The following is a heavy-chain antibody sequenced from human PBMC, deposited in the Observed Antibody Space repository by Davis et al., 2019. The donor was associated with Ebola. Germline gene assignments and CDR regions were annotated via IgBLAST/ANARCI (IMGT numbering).Heavy chain of an antibody. V-gene: IGHV3-13*01. Sequence: GESLKISCAASGFTFSSYDMHWVRQATGKGLEWVSAIGTAGDTYYPGSVKGRFIISRENAKNSLYLQMNGLRAGDTAVYYCARGVSGFYYYGMDVWGKGTTVTVPS. J-gene: IGHJ6*04. CDR1: GFTFSSYD. CDR2: IGTAGDT. CDR3: ARGVSGFYYYGMDV. D-gene: IGHD6-19*01.